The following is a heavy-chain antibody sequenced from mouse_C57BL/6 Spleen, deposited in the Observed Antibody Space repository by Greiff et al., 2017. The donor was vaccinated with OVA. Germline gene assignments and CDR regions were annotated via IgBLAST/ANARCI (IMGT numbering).Heavy chain of an antibody. D-gene: IGHD2-4*01. Sequence: QVQLQQPGAELVKPGASVKLSCKASGYTFTSYWMHWVKQRPGQGLEWIGMIHPNSGSTNYNEKFKSKATLTVDKSSSTAYMQLSSLTSEDSAVYYCASRGYDYYWYFDVWGTGTTVTVSS. J-gene: IGHJ1*03. CDR1: GYTFTSYW. V-gene: IGHV1-64*01. CDR2: IHPNSGST. CDR3: ASRGYDYYWYFDV.